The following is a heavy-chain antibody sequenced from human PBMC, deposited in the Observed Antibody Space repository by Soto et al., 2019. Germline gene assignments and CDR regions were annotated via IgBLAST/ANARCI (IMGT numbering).Heavy chain of an antibody. CDR1: GGSISSCY. J-gene: IGHJ4*02. V-gene: IGHV4-59*04. Sequence: SETLSLTCTVSGGSISSCYWSWIRPPQGKGLEWVGSIYYLGNTYYNPSLGSRVTISVDTSKNQFSLKLRSVTAADTAVFYCAGLYPYESSGYHLNYWGQGALVTSPQ. D-gene: IGHD3-22*01. CDR2: IYYLGNT. CDR3: AGLYPYESSGYHLNY.